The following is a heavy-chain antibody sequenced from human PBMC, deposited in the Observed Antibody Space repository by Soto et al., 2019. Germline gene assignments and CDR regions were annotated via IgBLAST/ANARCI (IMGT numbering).Heavy chain of an antibody. CDR1: GFTFSSYA. V-gene: IGHV3-23*01. Sequence: GGSLRLSCAASGFTFSSYAMIWVRQAPGKGLEWVSAISGRGGSTSYADTVKGRFTISRDNSKNTLYLQMNSLRAEDMAVYYCAKHITMIVVYYFDYWGQGTLVTVSS. J-gene: IGHJ4*02. CDR2: ISGRGGST. D-gene: IGHD3-22*01. CDR3: AKHITMIVVYYFDY.